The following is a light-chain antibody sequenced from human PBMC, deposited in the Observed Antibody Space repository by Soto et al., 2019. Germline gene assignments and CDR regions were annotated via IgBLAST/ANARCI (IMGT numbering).Light chain of an antibody. J-gene: IGKJ2*01. CDR1: RSINFY. CDR2: FAS. V-gene: IGKV1-39*01. Sequence: DIQMTQSPSSLSASVGDTVTLTCRASRSINFYLSWFQVKPGRAPNLLIYFASSLRAGVPSRFSGAGSQTDFTLTIAGLQPEDFASYFCLQTDSVPYTFGQGT. CDR3: LQTDSVPYT.